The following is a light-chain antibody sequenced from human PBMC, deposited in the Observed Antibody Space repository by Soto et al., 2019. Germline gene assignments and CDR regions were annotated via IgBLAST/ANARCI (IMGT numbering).Light chain of an antibody. Sequence: QLVLTQPPSASGSPGQSVTISCTGTSSDVGGYNYVSWYQQHPGKAPKLMIYDVNQRPSGVPDRFSGSKSGNTASLTVSGLQAEDEADYYCSSYAGTHIVFGTGTKLTVL. CDR2: DVN. J-gene: IGLJ1*01. CDR3: SSYAGTHIV. V-gene: IGLV2-8*01. CDR1: SSDVGGYNY.